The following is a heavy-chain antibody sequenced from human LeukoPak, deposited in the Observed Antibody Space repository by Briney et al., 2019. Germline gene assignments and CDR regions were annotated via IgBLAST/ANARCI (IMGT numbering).Heavy chain of an antibody. D-gene: IGHD3-16*02. CDR1: GGTFSSYA. CDR2: IIPILGIA. J-gene: IGHJ4*02. V-gene: IGHV1-69*04. CDR3: ASDRGAFGGVIAAPY. Sequence: SVKVSCKASGGTFSSYAISWVRQAPGQGLEWMGRIIPILGIASYAQKFQGRVTITADKSTSTAYMELSSLRSEDTAVYYCASDRGAFGGVIAAPYWGQGTLVTVSS.